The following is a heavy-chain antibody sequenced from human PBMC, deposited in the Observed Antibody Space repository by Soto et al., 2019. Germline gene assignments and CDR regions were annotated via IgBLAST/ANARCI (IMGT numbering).Heavy chain of an antibody. D-gene: IGHD2-2*01. V-gene: IGHV1-24*01. J-gene: IGHJ3*02. Sequence: VSLKVSCKFSGYTLTELSMHWVRQAPGKGLEWMGCFDAEDGKTIYAQKFQGRVTITRDTSARTAYVELSSLRSEDTAVYYCARAGYCSSTSCSDAFDIWGQGTMVTVSS. CDR3: ARAGYCSSTSCSDAFDI. CDR1: GYTLTELS. CDR2: FDAEDGKT.